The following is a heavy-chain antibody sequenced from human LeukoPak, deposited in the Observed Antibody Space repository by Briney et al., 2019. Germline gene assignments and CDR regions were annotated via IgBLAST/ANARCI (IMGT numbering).Heavy chain of an antibody. CDR1: GDSMASYY. J-gene: IGHJ4*02. V-gene: IGHV4-59*08. D-gene: IGHD2/OR15-2a*01. CDR3: ASAPHVNYFDF. CDR2: ISYSGST. Sequence: PSETLCLTCTVSGDSMASYYWSWIRQPPGKGLEWIGYISYSGSTNYNPSLKSRVTISIDTSKNQFSLILSSVTAVDTALYYCASAPHVNYFDFWAREPWSPSPQ.